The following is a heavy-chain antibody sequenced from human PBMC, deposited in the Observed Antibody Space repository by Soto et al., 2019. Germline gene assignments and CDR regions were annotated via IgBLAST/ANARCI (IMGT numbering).Heavy chain of an antibody. D-gene: IGHD1-1*01. V-gene: IGHV1-18*04. Sequence: QVQLVQSGPEMKWPGASVKVSCQASGYTFTSHNISWVRQAPGQGLEWMGWISPYSGNTDYAQNLQGRGTMTTDTLTSTAYMELRSLRSDDAAVYYCARDKQERLFYYYYGLDVWGQGTTVTVSS. CDR3: ARDKQERLFYYYYGLDV. CDR2: ISPYSGNT. CDR1: GYTFTSHN. J-gene: IGHJ6*02.